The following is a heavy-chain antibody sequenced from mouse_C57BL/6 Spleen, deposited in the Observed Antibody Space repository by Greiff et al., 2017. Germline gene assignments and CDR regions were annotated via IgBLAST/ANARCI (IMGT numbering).Heavy chain of an antibody. J-gene: IGHJ4*01. V-gene: IGHV1-19*01. D-gene: IGHD1-1*01. Sequence: VQLQQSGPVLVKPGASVKMSCKASGYTFTDYYMNWVKQSHGKSLEWIGVINPYNGGTSYNQKFKGKATLTVDKSSSTAYMELNSLTSEDSAVYYCAGYYYGSSLYAMDYWGQGTSVTVSS. CDR1: GYTFTDYY. CDR2: INPYNGGT. CDR3: AGYYYGSSLYAMDY.